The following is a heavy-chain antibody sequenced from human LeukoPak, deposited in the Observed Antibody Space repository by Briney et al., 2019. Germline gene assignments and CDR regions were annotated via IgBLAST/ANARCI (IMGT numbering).Heavy chain of an antibody. Sequence: ASVKVSCKASGYTFTSYAMNWVRQAPGQGLEWMGWINPNSGGTNYAQKFQGRVTMTRDTSISTAYMELSRLRSDDTAVYYCARVVSAWPVYPFDPWGQGTLVTVSS. CDR3: ARVVSAWPVYPFDP. V-gene: IGHV1-2*02. D-gene: IGHD2-15*01. CDR2: INPNSGGT. CDR1: GYTFTSYA. J-gene: IGHJ5*02.